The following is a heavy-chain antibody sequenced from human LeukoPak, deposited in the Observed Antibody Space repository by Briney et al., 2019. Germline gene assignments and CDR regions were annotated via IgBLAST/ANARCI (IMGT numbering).Heavy chain of an antibody. D-gene: IGHD3-22*01. J-gene: IGHJ4*02. CDR1: GFTFSTYW. CDR3: ARWGYDNNAYYYDY. Sequence: GGSLRLSCEASGFTFSTYWMKWVRQAPGKGLEWVANIRQDGREKYYADSVKGRFTISRDNAKNSVHLQVNNLRVEDTAIYYCARWGYDNNAYYYDYWGQGVLVTVSS. V-gene: IGHV3-7*01. CDR2: IRQDGREK.